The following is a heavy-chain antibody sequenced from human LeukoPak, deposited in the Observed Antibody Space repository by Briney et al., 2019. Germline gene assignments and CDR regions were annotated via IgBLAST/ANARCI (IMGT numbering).Heavy chain of an antibody. Sequence: PSETLSLTCAVYGGSFSGYYWSWIRQPPGKGLEWIGEINHSGSTNYNPSLKSRVTISVDTSKNQFSLKLSSVTAADTAVYYCARDPYSNYIDAFDIWGQGTMVTVSS. J-gene: IGHJ3*02. V-gene: IGHV4-34*01. D-gene: IGHD4-11*01. CDR3: ARDPYSNYIDAFDI. CDR1: GGSFSGYY. CDR2: INHSGST.